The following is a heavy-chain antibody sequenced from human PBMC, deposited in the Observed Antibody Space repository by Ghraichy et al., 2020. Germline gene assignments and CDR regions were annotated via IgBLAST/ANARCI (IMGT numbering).Heavy chain of an antibody. Sequence: GGSLRLSCAASGFTFSSYWMHWVRQAPGKGLVWVSRINSDGSSTSYADSVKGRFTISRDNAKNTLYLQMNSLRAEDTAVYYCARAPKWGGLFHAFDIWGQGTMVTVSS. J-gene: IGHJ3*02. CDR3: ARAPKWGGLFHAFDI. V-gene: IGHV3-74*01. CDR1: GFTFSSYW. D-gene: IGHD1-26*01. CDR2: INSDGSST.